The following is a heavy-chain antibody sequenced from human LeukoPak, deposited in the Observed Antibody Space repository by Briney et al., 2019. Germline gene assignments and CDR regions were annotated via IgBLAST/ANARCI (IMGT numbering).Heavy chain of an antibody. V-gene: IGHV4-59*01. D-gene: IGHD2-8*02. CDR1: SDSISDYY. CDR2: IHKSGST. Sequence: SETLSLTCTVSSDSISDYYWSWIRQSPGKGLEWIGDIHKSGSTNYNPSLKSRVTISIDTSNNQFSLKVKSVSAADTALYYCARQNNPWSHADLWGQGTLVTVSS. J-gene: IGHJ4*02. CDR3: ARQNNPWSHADL.